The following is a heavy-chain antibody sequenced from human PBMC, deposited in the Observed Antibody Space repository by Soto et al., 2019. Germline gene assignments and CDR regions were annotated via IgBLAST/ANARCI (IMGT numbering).Heavy chain of an antibody. D-gene: IGHD3-22*01. CDR2: TYYNGNA. J-gene: IGHJ4*02. CDR1: GASLDRSNYY. V-gene: IGHV4-39*01. Sequence: ETLSLTCNVSGASLDRSNYYWDWIRQSPGKGLEWIGTTYYNGNAYYNPSLRSRVTMSVDTSKNQFSLKLMSVTAADTAVYYCARHFVAVVIKGWGYWGQGTLVTVSS. CDR3: ARHFVAVVIKGWGY.